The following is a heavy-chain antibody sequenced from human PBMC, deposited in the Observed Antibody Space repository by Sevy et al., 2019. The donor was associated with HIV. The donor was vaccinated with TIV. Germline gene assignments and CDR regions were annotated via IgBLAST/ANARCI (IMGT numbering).Heavy chain of an antibody. V-gene: IGHV1-18*01. D-gene: IGHD2-2*01. J-gene: IGHJ4*02. CDR3: ARDKPQGVVVIPGAMWGGIDY. CDR1: GYTFRSYG. Sequence: ASVKVSCRASGYTFRSYGISWVRQAPGQGLEWMGWISPYTGDTDFARNVQARVSMTSDTSTSTDYMELRSLRSDDTAVYYCARDKPQGVVVIPGAMWGGIDYWGQGTPVTVSS. CDR2: ISPYTGDT.